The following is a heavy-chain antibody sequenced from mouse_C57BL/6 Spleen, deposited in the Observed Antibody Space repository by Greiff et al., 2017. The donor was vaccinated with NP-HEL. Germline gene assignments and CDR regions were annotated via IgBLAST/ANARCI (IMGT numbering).Heavy chain of an antibody. CDR3: ARDYSKDWYFDV. J-gene: IGHJ1*03. V-gene: IGHV1-52*01. D-gene: IGHD2-5*01. CDR2: IDPSDSET. Sequence: QVQLQQPGAELVRPGSSVKLSCKASGYTFTSYWMHWVKQRPIQGLEWIGNIDPSDSETHYNQKFKDKATLTVDKSSSTAYMQLSSLTSEDSAVYYCARDYSKDWYFDVWGTGTTVTVAS. CDR1: GYTFTSYW.